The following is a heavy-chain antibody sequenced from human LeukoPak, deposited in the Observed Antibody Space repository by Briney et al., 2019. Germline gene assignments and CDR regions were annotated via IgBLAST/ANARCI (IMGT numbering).Heavy chain of an antibody. CDR2: IYPGDSDI. D-gene: IGHD2-2*02. J-gene: IGHJ6*03. CDR1: GYSFTSYW. Sequence: GESLKISCKGSGYSFTSYWIGWVRQMPEKGLEWMGIIYPGDSDIRYSPSFQGQVTISADKSISTAYLQWSSLKASDTAMYYCARSYCSSTSCYKSPSKYYYYYMDVWGKGTTVTVSS. CDR3: ARSYCSSTSCYKSPSKYYYYYMDV. V-gene: IGHV5-51*01.